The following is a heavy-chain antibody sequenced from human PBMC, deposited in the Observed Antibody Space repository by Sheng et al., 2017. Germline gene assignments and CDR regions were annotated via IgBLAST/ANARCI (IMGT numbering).Heavy chain of an antibody. CDR1: GFTFDDYA. J-gene: IGHJ4*02. CDR3: AKDIGSSAWPSQGFDY. V-gene: IGHV3-9*03. Sequence: EVQLVESGGGLVQPGRSLRLSCAASGFTFDDYAMHWVRQAPGKGLEWVSGISWNSGSIGYADSVKGRFTISRDNAKNSLYLQMNSLRAEDMALYYCAKDIGSSAWPSQGFDYWGQGTLVTVSS. CDR2: ISWNSGSI. D-gene: IGHD6-19*01.